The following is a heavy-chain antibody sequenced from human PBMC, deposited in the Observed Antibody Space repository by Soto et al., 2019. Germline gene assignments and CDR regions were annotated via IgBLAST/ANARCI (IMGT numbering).Heavy chain of an antibody. D-gene: IGHD2-21*01. CDR3: VRGGGGGLFEH. V-gene: IGHV3-11*06. CDR1: GFPFNDYY. J-gene: IGHJ4*02. Sequence: QVHLVESGGGLVKPGGSLRLSCATSGFPFNDYYMTWIRQAPGKGLEWLSHISPKSTFRNYADSVKGRFTISRDNTESSLFLQMNSLGVDDTAVSSCVRGGGGGLFEHWGQGVLVTVSS. CDR2: ISPKSTFR.